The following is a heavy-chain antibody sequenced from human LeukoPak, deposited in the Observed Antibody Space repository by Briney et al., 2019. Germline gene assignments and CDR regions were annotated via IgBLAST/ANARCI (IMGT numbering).Heavy chain of an antibody. CDR3: ARGLYYDSSGYPYYFDY. J-gene: IGHJ4*02. V-gene: IGHV1-2*02. CDR2: INPNSGGT. CDR1: GYTFTGYY. D-gene: IGHD3-22*01. Sequence: ASVKVSCKASGYTFTGYYMHWVRQAPGQGLEWMGWINPNSGGTNYAQKFQGRVTMTRDTSISTAYMELSRLRSDDTAVYYCARGLYYDSSGYPYYFDYWGQGTLVTVSS.